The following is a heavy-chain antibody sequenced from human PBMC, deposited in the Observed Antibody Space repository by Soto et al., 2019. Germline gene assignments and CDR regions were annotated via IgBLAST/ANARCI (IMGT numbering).Heavy chain of an antibody. CDR3: ATGPFYDSSANQNY. CDR1: GYTLTELS. D-gene: IGHD3-22*01. V-gene: IGHV1-24*01. J-gene: IGHJ4*02. CDR2: FDPEDGET. Sequence: ASVKVSCKGAGYTLTELSMHWVRQAPGKGLEWMGGFDPEDGETIYAQKFQGRVTMTEDTSTDTAYMELSSLRSEDTAVYYCATGPFYDSSANQNYWGQGTLVTVSS.